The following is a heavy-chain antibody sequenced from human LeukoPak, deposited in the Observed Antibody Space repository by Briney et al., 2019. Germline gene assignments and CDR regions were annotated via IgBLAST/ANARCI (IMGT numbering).Heavy chain of an antibody. CDR3: AKDKGGAATQYYFDY. Sequence: PGGSLRLSCAASGFTFSSYAMSWVRQAPGKGLEWVSAISGSGGSTYYADSVKGRFTISRDNSKNTLYLQMNRLRAEDTAVYYCAKDKGGAATQYYFDYWGQGTLVTVSS. V-gene: IGHV3-23*01. CDR2: ISGSGGST. D-gene: IGHD6-13*01. CDR1: GFTFSSYA. J-gene: IGHJ4*02.